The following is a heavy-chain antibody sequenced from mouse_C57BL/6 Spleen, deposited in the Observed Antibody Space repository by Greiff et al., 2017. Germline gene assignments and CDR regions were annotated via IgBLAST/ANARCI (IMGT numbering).Heavy chain of an antibody. Sequence: EVMLVESGGDLVKPGGSLKLSCAASGFTFSSYGMSWVRQTPDKRLEWVATISSGGSYTYYPDSVKGRFTISRDNAKNTLYLQMSSLKSEDTAMYYCARQGGYDDGYFDYWGQGTTLTVSS. D-gene: IGHD2-2*01. V-gene: IGHV5-6*01. CDR2: ISSGGSYT. CDR1: GFTFSSYG. CDR3: ARQGGYDDGYFDY. J-gene: IGHJ2*01.